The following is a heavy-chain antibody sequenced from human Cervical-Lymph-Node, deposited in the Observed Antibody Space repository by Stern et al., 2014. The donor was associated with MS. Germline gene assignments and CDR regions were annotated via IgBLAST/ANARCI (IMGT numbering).Heavy chain of an antibody. Sequence: VQLVESGAEVKKPGSPVRVSCKASGGTFTTYAISWVRQAPGQGLEWMGGIIPIPGTEKYAQKFQGRVTITADASTTTAYMELSSLKFDDTAVYYCARDLSGIGYYDYWGQGTLVAVSS. V-gene: IGHV1-69*01. CDR3: ARDLSGIGYYDY. J-gene: IGHJ4*02. CDR2: IIPIPGTE. D-gene: IGHD3-22*01. CDR1: GGTFTTYA.